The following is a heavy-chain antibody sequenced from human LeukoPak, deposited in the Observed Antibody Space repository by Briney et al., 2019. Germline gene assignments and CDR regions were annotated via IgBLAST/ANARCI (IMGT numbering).Heavy chain of an antibody. CDR2: INHSGST. V-gene: IGHV4-34*01. CDR3: AGGGGAARRLSY. CDR1: GGSFSGYY. Sequence: SETLSLTCAVYGGSFSGYYWSWIRQPPGKGLEWIGEINHSGSTNYNPSLRSRVTISVDTSKNQFSLKLSSVTAADTAVYYCAGGGGAARRLSYWGQGTLVTVSS. D-gene: IGHD6-6*01. J-gene: IGHJ4*02.